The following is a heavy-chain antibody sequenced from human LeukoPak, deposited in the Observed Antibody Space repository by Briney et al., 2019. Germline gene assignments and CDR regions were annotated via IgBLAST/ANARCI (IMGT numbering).Heavy chain of an antibody. Sequence: PGGSLRLSCAASGFTFSSYGMHWVRQAPGKGLEWAAVIWYDGSKKYYADSVKGRFTISRDISKNTLYLQMNSLRAEDMAVYYCARDVFYGMDVWGQGSTVTVSS. V-gene: IGHV3-33*01. CDR3: ARDVFYGMDV. CDR2: IWYDGSKK. J-gene: IGHJ6*02. D-gene: IGHD2-8*01. CDR1: GFTFSSYG.